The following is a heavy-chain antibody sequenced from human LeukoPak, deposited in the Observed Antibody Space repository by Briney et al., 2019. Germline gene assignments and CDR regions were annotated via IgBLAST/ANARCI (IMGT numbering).Heavy chain of an antibody. Sequence: SETLSLTCAVFGGSFSGYYWSWIRQSPGKGLEWIGEINYSGGTNYSPSLKSRVTISIDTSKNQFSLELSSVTAADTAVYYCARVVSWFDPWGQGTLVTVSS. CDR2: INYSGGT. CDR3: ARVVSWFDP. CDR1: GGSFSGYY. V-gene: IGHV4-34*01. J-gene: IGHJ5*02.